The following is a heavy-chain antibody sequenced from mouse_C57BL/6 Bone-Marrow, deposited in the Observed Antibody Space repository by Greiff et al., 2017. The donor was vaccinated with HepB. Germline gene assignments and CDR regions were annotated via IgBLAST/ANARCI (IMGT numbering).Heavy chain of an antibody. CDR3: AREGAYDYAMDD. D-gene: IGHD2-12*01. CDR1: GYTFTSYG. J-gene: IGHJ4*01. V-gene: IGHV1-81*01. Sequence: VMLVESGAELARPGASVKLSCKASGYTFTSYGISWVKQSTGQGLEWIGEIYPSSGNTYYNEKFKGKATLTADKSSSTAYMELRSLTSGDSAVYFCAREGAYDYAMDDWGQGTSVTVSS. CDR2: IYPSSGNT.